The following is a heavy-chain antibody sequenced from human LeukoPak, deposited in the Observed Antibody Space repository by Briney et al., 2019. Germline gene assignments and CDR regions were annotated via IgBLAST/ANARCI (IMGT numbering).Heavy chain of an antibody. CDR1: GGSISSYY. V-gene: IGHV4-59*12. CDR3: ARGVSIVIVPAAHLAFDI. CDR2: IYYSGST. D-gene: IGHD2-2*01. Sequence: PSETLSLTCTVSGGSISSYYWSWIRQPPGKGLEWIGYIYYSGSTNYNPSLKSRVTISVDTSKNQFSLKLSSVTAADTAVYYCARGVSIVIVPAAHLAFDIWGQGTMVTVSS. J-gene: IGHJ3*02.